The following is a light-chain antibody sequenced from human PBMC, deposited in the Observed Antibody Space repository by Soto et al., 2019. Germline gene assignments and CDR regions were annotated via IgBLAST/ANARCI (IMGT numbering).Light chain of an antibody. J-gene: IGKJ5*01. Sequence: EIVRTQSPAILSVSPGERATLSCRAGQSVSNNLAWYQQKPGQTPRLGIYGASNRATGVPARFSGSGSGTDLTLTIGRLEPEDFAVYYCQQYGTLPITFGQGTRLEIK. V-gene: IGKV3-15*01. CDR1: QSVSNN. CDR2: GAS. CDR3: QQYGTLPIT.